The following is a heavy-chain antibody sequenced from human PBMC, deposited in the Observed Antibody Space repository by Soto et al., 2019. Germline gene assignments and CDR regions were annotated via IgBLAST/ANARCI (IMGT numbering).Heavy chain of an antibody. J-gene: IGHJ4*01. CDR1: GFTFSSYW. CDR2: INSDGSST. D-gene: IGHD3-22*01. CDR3: ARPWYDSSGTRFVH. V-gene: IGHV3-74*01. Sequence: PGGSLRLSCAASGFTFSSYWMHWVRQAPGKGLLWVSRINSDGSSTSYADSVKGRFIISRDNAKNTLYLQMNSLRAEDTAVYYCARPWYDSSGTRFVHWGHGTLVTVSS.